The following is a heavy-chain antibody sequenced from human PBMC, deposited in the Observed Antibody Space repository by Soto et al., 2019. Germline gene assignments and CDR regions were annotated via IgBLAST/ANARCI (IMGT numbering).Heavy chain of an antibody. V-gene: IGHV4-34*01. CDR1: GGSFSGYY. Sequence: SETLSLTCAVYGGSFSGYYWSWIRQPPGKGLEWIGEINHSGSTNDNPSLKSRVTISVDTSKNQFSLKLSSVTAADTAVYYCARGRGATMVRGVITYYYYGMDVWGQGTTVT. D-gene: IGHD3-10*01. CDR3: ARGRGATMVRGVITYYYYGMDV. J-gene: IGHJ6*02. CDR2: INHSGST.